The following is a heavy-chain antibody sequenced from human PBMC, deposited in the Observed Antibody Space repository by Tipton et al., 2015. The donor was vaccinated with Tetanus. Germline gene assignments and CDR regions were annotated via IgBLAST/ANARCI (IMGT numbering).Heavy chain of an antibody. V-gene: IGHV4-39*02. CDR3: AEGRRFCSSNSCHEYYFDS. D-gene: IGHD2-2*01. CDR1: GGSISNTGDY. CDR2: VFDSGTS. Sequence: TLSLTCTVSGGSISNTGDYWAWIRQPPGKGLEWIGSVFDSGTSYYNPSLESRVTISVDTSKNHFSLRLSSVTAAETAVYYCAEGRRFCSSNSCHEYYFDSWGRGTLVTVSS. J-gene: IGHJ4*02.